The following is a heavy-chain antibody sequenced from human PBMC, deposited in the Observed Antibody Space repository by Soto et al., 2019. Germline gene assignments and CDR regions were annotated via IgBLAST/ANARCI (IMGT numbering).Heavy chain of an antibody. CDR3: ARVIGLGADY. CDR2: IKQDGREK. J-gene: IGHJ4*02. CDR1: GFTFSSYW. D-gene: IGHD3-16*01. V-gene: IGHV3-7*01. Sequence: EVQLVESGGGLVQPGGSLRLSCAASGFTFSSYWMSWVRQAPGKGLEWVANIKQDGREKYYVDSVKGRFTISRDNSKNSLYLQMNSLRAEDTAVYYCARVIGLGADYWGQRTLVTVSS.